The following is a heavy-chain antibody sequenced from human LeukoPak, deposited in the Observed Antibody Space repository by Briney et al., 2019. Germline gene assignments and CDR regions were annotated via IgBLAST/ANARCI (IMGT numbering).Heavy chain of an antibody. V-gene: IGHV4-59*01. CDR3: ARLMRHGSGDGWFDS. CDR1: GGSISSYY. CDR2: IYYSGST. D-gene: IGHD3-10*01. Sequence: SETLSLTCTVSGGSISSYYWSWIRQPPGKGLEWIGYIYYSGSTNYNPSLKSRVTISVDTSKNQFSLKLSSVTAADTAVYYCARLMRHGSGDGWFDSWGQGTLVTVSS. J-gene: IGHJ5*01.